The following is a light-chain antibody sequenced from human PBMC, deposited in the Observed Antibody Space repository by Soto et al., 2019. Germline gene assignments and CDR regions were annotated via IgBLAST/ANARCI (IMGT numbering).Light chain of an antibody. J-gene: IGLJ3*02. V-gene: IGLV2-14*01. CDR3: ISYTNSSTWV. CDR1: SSDVGGYNY. CDR2: EVS. Sequence: QSALTQPASVSGSPGQSITISCTGTSSDVGGYNYVSWYQQHPGTAPKLRIYEVSNRPSGVSDRFSGSRSCNTASLTISGIQADDESDSSCISYTNSSTWVFAGGTKLTVL.